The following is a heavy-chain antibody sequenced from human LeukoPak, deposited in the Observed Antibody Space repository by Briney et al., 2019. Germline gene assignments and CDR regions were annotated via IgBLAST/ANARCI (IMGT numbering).Heavy chain of an antibody. CDR2: TKHTGGT. D-gene: IGHD6-13*01. V-gene: IGHV4-34*01. CDR1: GGSFSGYY. Sequence: SETLSLTCAVYGGSFSGYYWSWLRQPPGKGLEWIGETKHTGGTNYNPSRKSEVTISVDTSKNQFSLRLSSVTAADTAVYYCAREYSTFSTAFDIWGQGTMVTVSS. J-gene: IGHJ3*02. CDR3: AREYSTFSTAFDI.